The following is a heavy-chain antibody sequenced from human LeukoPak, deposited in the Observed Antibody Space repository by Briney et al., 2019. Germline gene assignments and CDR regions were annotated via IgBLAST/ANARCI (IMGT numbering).Heavy chain of an antibody. CDR2: TNPNSGGT. CDR3: ARDGATTSNLVYFDY. V-gene: IGHV1-2*06. D-gene: IGHD1-26*01. CDR1: GYTFTGYY. Sequence: ASVKVSCKASGYTFTGYYMHWVRQAPGQGLEWMGRTNPNSGGTNYAQKFQGRVTMTRDTSTSTVYMELSSLRSDDTAVYYCARDGATTSNLVYFDYWGQGTLVTVSS. J-gene: IGHJ4*02.